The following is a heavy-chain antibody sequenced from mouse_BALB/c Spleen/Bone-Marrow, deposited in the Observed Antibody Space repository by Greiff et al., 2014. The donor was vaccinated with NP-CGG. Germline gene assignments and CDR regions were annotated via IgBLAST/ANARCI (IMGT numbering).Heavy chain of an antibody. D-gene: IGHD1-3*01. J-gene: IGHJ3*01. CDR3: ARSPGEVNY. CDR2: IAPANGNT. CDR1: GFNIKDAY. V-gene: IGHV14-3*02. Sequence: EVQRVESGAELVKPGASVKLSCTASGFNIKDAYMHWVKQRPAQGLEWIGRIAPANGNTEYDPKFLDKATITADTSSNTACLQLSSLTSEDTAVYYCARSPGEVNYWGQGTLVTVSA.